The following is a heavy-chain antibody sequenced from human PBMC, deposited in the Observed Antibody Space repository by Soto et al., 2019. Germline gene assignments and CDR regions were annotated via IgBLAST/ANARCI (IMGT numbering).Heavy chain of an antibody. Sequence: QVQLQESGPGLVKPSQTLSLTCTVSGGSISSGDYYWSWIRQPPGKGLEWIGYIYYSGSTYYNPSLKSRVTISVDTSKNQFSLKLSSVTAADTAVYYCARDRPEGPMVRGVRSYGMDVWGQGTTVTVSS. V-gene: IGHV4-30-4*01. D-gene: IGHD3-10*01. CDR3: ARDRPEGPMVRGVRSYGMDV. CDR2: IYYSGST. CDR1: GGSISSGDYY. J-gene: IGHJ6*02.